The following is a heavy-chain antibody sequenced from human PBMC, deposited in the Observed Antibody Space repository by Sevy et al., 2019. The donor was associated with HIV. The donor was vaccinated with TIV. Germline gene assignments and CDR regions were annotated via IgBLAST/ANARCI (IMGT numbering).Heavy chain of an antibody. CDR2: ISYDGTNK. CDR1: GFTFSSYA. D-gene: IGHD6-13*01. J-gene: IGHJ5*02. Sequence: GGSLRLSCAASGFTFSSYAMHWVRQAPGKGLEWVAVISYDGTNKYYADSVKGRFTISRDNSKKILYVQMNSLRGEDTAVYYCERDQQHYAGNVRTGWFDHWGQGTLVTVSS. CDR3: ERDQQHYAGNVRTGWFDH. V-gene: IGHV3-30-3*01.